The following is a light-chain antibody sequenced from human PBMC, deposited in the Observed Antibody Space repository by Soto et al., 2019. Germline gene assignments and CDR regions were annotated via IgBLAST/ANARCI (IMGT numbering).Light chain of an antibody. Sequence: QSALTQPASVSGSPGQSITISCTGTSSDAGGFNFVSWYQQHPGNAPKLIIYEVTNRPSGVSNRFSGSKSGNTASLTISGLQAEDEGDYYCHSYTSINTLGVFGGGTKLTVL. CDR1: SSDAGGFNF. V-gene: IGLV2-14*01. CDR2: EVT. J-gene: IGLJ3*02. CDR3: HSYTSINTLGV.